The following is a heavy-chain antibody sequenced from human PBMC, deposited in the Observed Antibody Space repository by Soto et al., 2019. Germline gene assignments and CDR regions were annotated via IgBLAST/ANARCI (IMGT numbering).Heavy chain of an antibody. CDR2: IWYDGSNK. J-gene: IGHJ6*02. CDR1: GFTFSSYG. CDR3: ACTMVRGDPYYYYGMDV. V-gene: IGHV3-33*01. D-gene: IGHD3-10*01. Sequence: HPGGSLRLSCAASGFTFSSYGMHWVRQAPGKGLEWVAVIWYDGSNKYYADSVKGRFTISRDNSKNTLYLQMNSLRAEDTAVYYCACTMVRGDPYYYYGMDVWGQGTTVTVSS.